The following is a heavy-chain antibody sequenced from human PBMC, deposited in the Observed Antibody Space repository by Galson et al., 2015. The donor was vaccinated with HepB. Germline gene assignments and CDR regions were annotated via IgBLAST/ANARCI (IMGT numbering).Heavy chain of an antibody. D-gene: IGHD4-17*01. V-gene: IGHV1-18*04. J-gene: IGHJ4*02. CDR3: ARGSHYGDYGRVFDY. CDR2: ISAYNGNT. Sequence: SVKVSCKASGYTFTGYYMHWVRQAPGQGLEWMGWISAYNGNTNYAQKLQGRVTMTTDTSTSTAYMELRSLRSDDTAVYYCARGSHYGDYGRVFDYWGQGTLVTVSS. CDR1: GYTFTGYY.